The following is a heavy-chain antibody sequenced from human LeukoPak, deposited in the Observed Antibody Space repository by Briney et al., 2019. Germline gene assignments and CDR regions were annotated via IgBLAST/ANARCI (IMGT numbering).Heavy chain of an antibody. D-gene: IGHD3-22*01. CDR1: GFIFNSHA. CDR2: ISGSGGST. J-gene: IGHJ4*02. Sequence: GGSLRLSCAASGFIFNSHAMSWVRQAPGKGLERVSAISGSGGSTFYADSVRGRFTISRDNSKNTLYLQMNSLRAEDTAVYYCAKLNPWNYYDRRGYGYYFDYWGQGTLVTVSS. V-gene: IGHV3-23*01. CDR3: AKLNPWNYYDRRGYGYYFDY.